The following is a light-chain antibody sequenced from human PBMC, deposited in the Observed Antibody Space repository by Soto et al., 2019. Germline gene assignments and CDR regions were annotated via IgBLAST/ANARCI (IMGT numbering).Light chain of an antibody. CDR3: SAYRSGSTVV. J-gene: IGLJ2*01. CDR2: EVT. V-gene: IGLV2-14*01. CDR1: ISDVGGYNY. Sequence: QSALTQPASVSGSPGQSITLSCTGTISDVGGYNYVSWYQQFSGKAPTLIIYEVTNRPSGISNRFSGSKSGETASLTISGLRAEDEDDYYCSAYRSGSTVVFGGGTKVTVL.